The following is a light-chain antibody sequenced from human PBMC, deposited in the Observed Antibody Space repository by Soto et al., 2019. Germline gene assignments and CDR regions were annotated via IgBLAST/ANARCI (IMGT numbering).Light chain of an antibody. V-gene: IGKV3-11*01. Sequence: EIVLTQSPATLSLSPGERATLSCVASQSISSSLAWYQQKPGQAPRLLIYDASTRATGFPARFSGSGSGTDFTLTIGSLEPEDFAVYYCQQRSEWPRTFGQGTKVDIK. J-gene: IGKJ1*01. CDR3: QQRSEWPRT. CDR2: DAS. CDR1: QSISSS.